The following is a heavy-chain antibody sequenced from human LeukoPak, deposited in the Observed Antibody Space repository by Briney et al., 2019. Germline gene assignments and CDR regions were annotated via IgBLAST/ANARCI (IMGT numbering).Heavy chain of an antibody. CDR2: ISSNGGST. D-gene: IGHD2-15*01. V-gene: IGHV3-64*01. J-gene: IGHJ3*02. CDR3: ARDDVAGAFDI. Sequence: GGSLRLSCAASGFTFSSYAMHWVRQAPGKGLEYVSAISSNGGSTYYANSVKGRFTISRDNSKNTLYLQMGSLRAEDMAVYCCARDDVAGAFDIWGQGTMVTVSS. CDR1: GFTFSSYA.